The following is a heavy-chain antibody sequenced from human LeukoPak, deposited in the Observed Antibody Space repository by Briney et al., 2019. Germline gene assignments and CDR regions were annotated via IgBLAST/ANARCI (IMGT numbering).Heavy chain of an antibody. CDR2: IIPIFGTA. V-gene: IGHV1-69*13. CDR1: GGTFSSYA. Sequence: GASVKVSCKASGGTFSSYAISWVRQAPGQGLEWMGGIIPIFGTANYAQKFQGRVTITADESTSTAYMELSSLRSEDTAVYYCARGDRTRDYYDSSAFDYWGQGTLVTVSS. J-gene: IGHJ4*02. D-gene: IGHD3-22*01. CDR3: ARGDRTRDYYDSSAFDY.